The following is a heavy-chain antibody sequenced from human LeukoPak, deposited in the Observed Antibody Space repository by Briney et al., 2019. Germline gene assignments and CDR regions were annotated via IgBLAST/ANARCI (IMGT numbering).Heavy chain of an antibody. D-gene: IGHD5-18*01. CDR3: ARLRGYNYGVDY. Sequence: GESLKISCKHSEYSFPNYCVGWVRQMPGKGLEWMGIIYPSDSDTRYSPSFQGQVTISADKSISTAYLQWTSLRASDTAMYYCARLRGYNYGVDYWGQGTLVTVSS. V-gene: IGHV5-51*01. CDR2: IYPSDSDT. J-gene: IGHJ4*02. CDR1: EYSFPNYC.